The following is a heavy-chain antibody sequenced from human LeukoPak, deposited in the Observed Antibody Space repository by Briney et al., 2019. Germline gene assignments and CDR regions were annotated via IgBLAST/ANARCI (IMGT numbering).Heavy chain of an antibody. CDR2: ISWNSGSI. CDR3: AKDRFIAVAGSFDY. J-gene: IGHJ4*02. CDR1: GFTFDDYA. V-gene: IGHV3-9*01. Sequence: GGSLRLSCAASGFTFDDYAMHWVRQAPGKGLEWVSGISWNSGSIGYADSVKGRFTISRDNAKYSLYLQMNSLRAEDTALYYCAKDRFIAVAGSFDYWGQGTLVTVSS. D-gene: IGHD6-19*01.